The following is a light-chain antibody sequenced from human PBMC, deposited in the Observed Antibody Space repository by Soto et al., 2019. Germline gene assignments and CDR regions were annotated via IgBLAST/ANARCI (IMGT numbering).Light chain of an antibody. V-gene: IGLV1-44*01. CDR2: SDE. CDR1: RFNIGRYS. Sequence: QSVLTQPPSASGTPGQTVIMSCSGSRFNIGRYSVNWYQQFPGTAPKLLIYSDEQRPSGVPDRFSGSKSGTSMSLAISGLQPEDEADYFCGAGDGSMDGPVLGGGTKLTVL. CDR3: GAGDGSMDGPV. J-gene: IGLJ2*01.